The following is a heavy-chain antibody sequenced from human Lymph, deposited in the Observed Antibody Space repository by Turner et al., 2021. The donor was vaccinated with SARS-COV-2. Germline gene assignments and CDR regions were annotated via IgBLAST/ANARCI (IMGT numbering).Heavy chain of an antibody. V-gene: IGHV3-30*04. CDR3: ARGSGSYLSAFDI. J-gene: IGHJ3*02. D-gene: IGHD1-26*01. Sequence: VQLVGSGGGVVPPGRSLRLSCAASGFTFSTYAIHWVRQAQGKGLEWVAVRSYDGFNKYYADAVKGEFTITRDNYKDTRYLQMGSMGAEDTAVYYCARGSGSYLSAFDIWGQGTMVTVSS. CDR1: GFTFSTYA. CDR2: RSYDGFNK.